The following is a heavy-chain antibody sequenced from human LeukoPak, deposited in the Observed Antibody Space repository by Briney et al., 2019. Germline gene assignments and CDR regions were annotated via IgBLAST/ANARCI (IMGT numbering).Heavy chain of an antibody. CDR3: ARDPYFGDPNMMGV. Sequence: ASVKVSCKASVYTFTGYYMHWVRQAPGQGREWMGWINPNSGGTNYAQKFQGRVTMTSDTSISTEYIELSRLRSDDTGVYYCARDPYFGDPNMMGVWRKGTTVTVSS. D-gene: IGHD4-17*01. CDR1: VYTFTGYY. CDR2: INPNSGGT. J-gene: IGHJ6*04. V-gene: IGHV1-2*02.